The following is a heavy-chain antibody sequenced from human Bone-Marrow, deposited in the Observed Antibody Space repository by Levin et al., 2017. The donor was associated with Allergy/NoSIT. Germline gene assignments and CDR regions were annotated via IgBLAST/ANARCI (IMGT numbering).Heavy chain of an antibody. V-gene: IGHV5-51*01. J-gene: IGHJ4*02. CDR3: ARGNYDFWSGNYHSFDY. CDR1: GYTFTNHW. CDR2: VYPTDSSA. Sequence: GESLKISCQGSGYTFTNHWIGWVRQVPGKGLEWMGIVYPTDSSATYGPSFQGQVTMSVDKSISTAYLQWSSLQASDSAIYYCARGNYDFWSGNYHSFDYWGQGTLLSVSS. D-gene: IGHD3-3*01.